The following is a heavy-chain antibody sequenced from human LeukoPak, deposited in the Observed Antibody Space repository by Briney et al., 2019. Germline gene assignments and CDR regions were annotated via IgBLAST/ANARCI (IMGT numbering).Heavy chain of an antibody. Sequence: GGSLRLSCAASGFTFSSYAMTWVRQAPGKGLEWVSEISGSGASTYYADSVKGRFTISRDNSKNTLYLQMNSLRADDTAVFYCAKTRRADDDYWGQGTLVTVSS. CDR3: AKTRRADDDY. J-gene: IGHJ4*02. V-gene: IGHV3-23*01. CDR2: ISGSGAST. CDR1: GFTFSSYA.